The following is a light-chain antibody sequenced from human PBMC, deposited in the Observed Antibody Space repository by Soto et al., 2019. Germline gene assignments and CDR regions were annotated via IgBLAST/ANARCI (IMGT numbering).Light chain of an antibody. CDR2: AAS. CDR3: QQSYSTPWT. Sequence: DIQMTQSPSSLSASVGDRVTITCRASQSISSYLNWYQQKPGKATKLLIYAASSLQSGVPSRFSGSGSGTDFTLTISSLQPEDFATYYFQQSYSTPWTFGQGTNVQIK. CDR1: QSISSY. J-gene: IGKJ1*01. V-gene: IGKV1-39*01.